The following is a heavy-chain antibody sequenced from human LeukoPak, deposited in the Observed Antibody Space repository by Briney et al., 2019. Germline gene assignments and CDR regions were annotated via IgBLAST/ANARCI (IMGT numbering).Heavy chain of an antibody. V-gene: IGHV3-53*01. J-gene: IGHJ6*03. CDR1: GFTVSSNC. CDR3: ARGQQPNFCYYYYIDV. D-gene: IGHD6-13*01. CDR2: IYSDGTT. Sequence: GGSLRLSCAASGFTVSSNCMSWVRQAPGKGLEWVSLIYSDGTTYYADSVKGRFTISRDNSKNTLYLQMNGLRAEDRAVYYCARGQQPNFCYYYYIDVRGKGTTVTVSS.